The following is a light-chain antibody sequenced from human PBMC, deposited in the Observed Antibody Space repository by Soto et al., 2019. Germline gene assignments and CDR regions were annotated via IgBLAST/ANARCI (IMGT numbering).Light chain of an antibody. V-gene: IGLV2-14*01. CDR2: EVS. CDR1: SSDLGNYNY. Sequence: QSALTQPASVSGPPGQSITISCTGTSSDLGNYNYVSWYQQHPGKVPKLMIYEVSNRPSGISNRFSGSKSANTASLTISGLQAEDEADYYCSSCTSSHFGVFGEGTKLTVL. CDR3: SSCTSSHFGV. J-gene: IGLJ3*02.